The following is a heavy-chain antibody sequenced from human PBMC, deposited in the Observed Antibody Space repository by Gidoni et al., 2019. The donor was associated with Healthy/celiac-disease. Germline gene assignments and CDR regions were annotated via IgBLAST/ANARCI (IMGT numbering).Heavy chain of an antibody. CDR1: GFTFSSYS. V-gene: IGHV3-21*01. CDR2: ISSSSSYI. CDR3: ARAVDSSGWYFDY. D-gene: IGHD6-19*01. J-gene: IGHJ4*02. Sequence: EVQLVESGGGLVKPGGSLRPSWAPSGFTFSSYSMNWVRQAPGKGLEWVSSISSSSSYIYYADSVKGRFTISRDNAKNSLYLQMNSLRAEDTAVYYCARAVDSSGWYFDYWGQATLVTVSS.